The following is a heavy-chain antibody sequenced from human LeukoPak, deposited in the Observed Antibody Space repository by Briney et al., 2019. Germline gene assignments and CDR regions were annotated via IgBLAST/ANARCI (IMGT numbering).Heavy chain of an antibody. CDR2: IKGDGSEK. D-gene: IGHD1-1*01. CDR1: GFTFSSYW. Sequence: PGGSLRLSCAVSGFTFSSYWMSWVRQAPGKGLEWVANIKGDGSEKYYVDSVKGRFTISRDNAKNSLHLQINSLRAEDTAVYYCARKTGTTGEAFDYWGQGTQVTVSS. V-gene: IGHV3-7*03. CDR3: ARKTGTTGEAFDY. J-gene: IGHJ4*02.